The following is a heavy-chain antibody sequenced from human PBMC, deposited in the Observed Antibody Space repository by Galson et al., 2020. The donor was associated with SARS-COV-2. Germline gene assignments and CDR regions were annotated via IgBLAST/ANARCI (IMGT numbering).Heavy chain of an antibody. D-gene: IGHD2-2*01. CDR1: GYTFTGYY. V-gene: IGHV1-2*02. CDR3: ARDGVDVVPAAGSTGYYYYGMDV. J-gene: IGHJ6*02. CDR2: INPNSGGT. Sequence: ASVKVSCKASGYTFTGYYMHWVRQAPGQGLEWMGWINPNSGGTNYAQKFQGRVTMTRDTSISTAYMELSRLRSDDTAVYYCARDGVDVVPAAGSTGYYYYGMDVWGQGTTVTVSS.